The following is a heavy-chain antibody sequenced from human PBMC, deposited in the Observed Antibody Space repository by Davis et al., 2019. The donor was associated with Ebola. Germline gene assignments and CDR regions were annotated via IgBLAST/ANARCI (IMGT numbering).Heavy chain of an antibody. CDR2: INTNTGNP. Sequence: AASVKVSCKASGYTFTSYAMNWVRQAPGQGLEWMGWINTNTGNPTYAQGFTGRFVFSLDTSVSTAYLQISSLKAEDTAVYYCARVFGVVAVAGAFVDYWGQGTLVTVSS. CDR3: ARVFGVVAVAGAFVDY. J-gene: IGHJ4*02. CDR1: GYTFTSYA. V-gene: IGHV7-4-1*02. D-gene: IGHD6-19*01.